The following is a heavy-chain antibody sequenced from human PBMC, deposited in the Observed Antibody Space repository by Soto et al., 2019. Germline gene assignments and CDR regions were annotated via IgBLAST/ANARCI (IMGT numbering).Heavy chain of an antibody. CDR3: AKAYDFWSGYYSATFDY. J-gene: IGHJ4*02. V-gene: IGHV3-23*01. CDR2: ISGSGGST. CDR1: GFTFSSYA. D-gene: IGHD3-3*01. Sequence: PGGSLRLSCAASGFTFSSYAMSWVRQAPGKGLEWVSAISGSGGSTYYADSVRGRFTISRDNSKNTLYLQMNSLRAEDTAVYYCAKAYDFWSGYYSATFDYWGQGTLGTVAS.